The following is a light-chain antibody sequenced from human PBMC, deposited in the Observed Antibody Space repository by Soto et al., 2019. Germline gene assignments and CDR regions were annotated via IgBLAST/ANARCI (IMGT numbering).Light chain of an antibody. CDR1: QLISSW. CDR3: QQASSFPLT. J-gene: IGKJ4*01. CDR2: GAS. V-gene: IGKV1-12*01. Sequence: IPMTQSPSSVSASVGDSVTITCRASQLISSWLAWYQVKPGKAPKLLIYGASNRESGVPSRFSDSESGTLFTLTINSLQPEDSATYYCQQASSFPLTFGGGTTVEI.